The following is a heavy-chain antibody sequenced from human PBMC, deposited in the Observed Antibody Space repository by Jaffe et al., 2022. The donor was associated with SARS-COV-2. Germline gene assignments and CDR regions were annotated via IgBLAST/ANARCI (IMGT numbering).Heavy chain of an antibody. J-gene: IGHJ6*03. CDR3: ARQRVTMVRGNYYYYYMDV. Sequence: EVQLVQSGAEVKKPGESLKISCKGSTYSFTGYWIGWVRQMPGKGLEWMGIIYPGDSDTRYSPSFQGQVTISADKSISTAYLQWSSLKASDTAVYYCARQRVTMVRGNYYYYYMDVWGKGTTVTVSS. D-gene: IGHD3-10*01. CDR2: IYPGDSDT. CDR1: TYSFTGYW. V-gene: IGHV5-51*01.